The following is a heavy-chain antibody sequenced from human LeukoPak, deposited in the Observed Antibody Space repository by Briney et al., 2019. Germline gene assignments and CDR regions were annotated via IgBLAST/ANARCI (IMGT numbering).Heavy chain of an antibody. V-gene: IGHV3-30-3*01. CDR2: ISYDGSNK. CDR1: EFTFSNAW. CDR3: ARGAHYDSSGYYRLHDAFDI. Sequence: GGSLRLSCEASEFTFSNAWMSWVRQAPGKGLEWVAVISYDGSNKYYADSVKGRFTISRDNSKNTLYLQMNSLRAEDTAVYYCARGAHYDSSGYYRLHDAFDIWGQGTMVTVSS. J-gene: IGHJ3*02. D-gene: IGHD3-22*01.